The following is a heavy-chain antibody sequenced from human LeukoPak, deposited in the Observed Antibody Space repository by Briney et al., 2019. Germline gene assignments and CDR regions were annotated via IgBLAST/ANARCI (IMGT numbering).Heavy chain of an antibody. CDR1: GYTFTGYY. D-gene: IGHD3-22*01. CDR3: ARVGSPHYYDSSGYYYY. V-gene: IGHV1-2*02. Sequence: ASVKVSCKASGYTFTGYYMHWVRQAPGQGLAWMGWINPNSGGTNYAQKFQGRVTMTSDTSISTAYMELSRLRSDDTALYYCARVGSPHYYDSSGYYYYWGEGTLVTVSS. CDR2: INPNSGGT. J-gene: IGHJ4*02.